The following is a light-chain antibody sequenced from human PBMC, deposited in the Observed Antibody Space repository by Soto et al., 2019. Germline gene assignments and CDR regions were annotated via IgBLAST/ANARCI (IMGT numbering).Light chain of an antibody. CDR1: RSVSTF. Sequence: EIVLTQSPATLSLSPVERAILSCRASRSVSTFLAWFQQKPGQPPRLLIYNASNRTTGIPARFSGSGSGTDFTLTISSLEPEDFAVYYCQQRGDWPPITFGQGTRLEI. CDR2: NAS. J-gene: IGKJ5*01. CDR3: QQRGDWPPIT. V-gene: IGKV3-11*01.